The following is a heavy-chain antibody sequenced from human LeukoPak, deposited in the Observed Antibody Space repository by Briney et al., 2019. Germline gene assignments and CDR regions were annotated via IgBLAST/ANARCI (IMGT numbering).Heavy chain of an antibody. D-gene: IGHD6-13*01. CDR2: INSDGSST. V-gene: IGHV3-74*01. CDR1: GFTFSSYW. Sequence: GGSLRLSCAASGFTFSSYWMHWVRQAPGKGLVWVSRINSDGSSTSYADSVKGRFTISRDNAKNTLYPQMNSLRAEDTAVYYCARDAYSSSWFGAYYYYGMDVWGQGTTVTVSS. CDR3: ARDAYSSSWFGAYYYYGMDV. J-gene: IGHJ6*02.